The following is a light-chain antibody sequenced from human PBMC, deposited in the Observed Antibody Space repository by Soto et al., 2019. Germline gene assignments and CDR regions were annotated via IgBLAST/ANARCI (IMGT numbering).Light chain of an antibody. V-gene: IGKV3-20*01. CDR3: PQYGALPPT. Sequence: EIVLTQFPGALSLSPGERVTLSCRASPTVSNTYLAWYQQKSGQAPKFLIYGASNRATGIPDRFSGSGSGTDFTLTISRPEPEDFAVYYCPQYGALPPTFGGGTKVEIK. J-gene: IGKJ4*01. CDR2: GAS. CDR1: PTVSNTY.